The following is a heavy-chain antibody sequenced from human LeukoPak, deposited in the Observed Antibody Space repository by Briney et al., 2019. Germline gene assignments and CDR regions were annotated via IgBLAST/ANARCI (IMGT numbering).Heavy chain of an antibody. J-gene: IGHJ5*02. Sequence: ASVKVSCKASGYTFSNYGITWVRQAPGQGLEWMGWISAYNGYTNYAQKLQGRVTLTPDTSTSTAYMELRSLRSDDTAVYYCARWTIGGFDPWGQGTLVTVSS. D-gene: IGHD3-9*01. CDR1: GYTFSNYG. CDR2: ISAYNGYT. V-gene: IGHV1-18*01. CDR3: ARWTIGGFDP.